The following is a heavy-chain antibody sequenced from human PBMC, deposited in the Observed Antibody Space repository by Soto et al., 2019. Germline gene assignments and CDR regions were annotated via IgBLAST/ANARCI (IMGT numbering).Heavy chain of an antibody. D-gene: IGHD1-1*01. CDR3: AKDAIYWHDRLDY. Sequence: PGGCMRLSSAACGFSFCIFAVSWVCQAPGKGLEWVSAMPGRGGDTYYADSVKGRFTISRDNSKSTLYLQMNSLRAEDTAVYYCAKDAIYWHDRLDYWGQGTVVTVSS. CDR2: MPGRGGDT. J-gene: IGHJ4*02. CDR1: GFSFCIFA. V-gene: IGHV3-23*01.